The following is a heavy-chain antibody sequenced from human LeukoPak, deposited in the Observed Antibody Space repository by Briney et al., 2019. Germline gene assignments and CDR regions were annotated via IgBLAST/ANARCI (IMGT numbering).Heavy chain of an antibody. D-gene: IGHD1-20*01. Sequence: SETLSLTCAVSGCSISSSNWWSWVRQPPGKGLEWIGEIYHSGSTNYNPALKSRVTISVDKSKNQFSLKLSSVPDADTAVYYCASGGITGTTGAFDIWGQGTMVTVSS. J-gene: IGHJ3*02. CDR2: IYHSGST. CDR3: ASGGITGTTGAFDI. V-gene: IGHV4-4*02. CDR1: GCSISSSNW.